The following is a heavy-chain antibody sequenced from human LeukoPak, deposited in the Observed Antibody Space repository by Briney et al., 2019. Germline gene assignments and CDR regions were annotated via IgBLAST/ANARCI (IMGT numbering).Heavy chain of an antibody. CDR3: ARVPAVAGTYYFDY. CDR2: ISAYNGNT. V-gene: IGHV1-18*01. J-gene: IGHJ4*02. CDR1: GYTFTSYG. Sequence: GASVKVSCKASGYTFTSYGISWVRQAPGQGLEWMGWISAYNGNTNYAQKLQGRVTMTTDTSTSTAYMELRSLRSDDTAVYYCARVPAVAGTYYFDYWGQGTLVTVSS. D-gene: IGHD6-19*01.